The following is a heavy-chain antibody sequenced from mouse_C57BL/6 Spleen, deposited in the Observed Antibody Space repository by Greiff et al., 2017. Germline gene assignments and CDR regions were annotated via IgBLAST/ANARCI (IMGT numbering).Heavy chain of an antibody. CDR3: ARIRYSNYGLDY. Sequence: QVQLQQPGAELVKPGASVKLSCKASGYTFTSYWMQWVKQRPGQGLEWIGEIDPSDSYTNYNQKFKGKATLTVDTSSSTAYMQLSSLTSEDSAVYYCARIRYSNYGLDYWGQGTTLTVSS. J-gene: IGHJ2*01. CDR1: GYTFTSYW. V-gene: IGHV1-50*01. D-gene: IGHD2-5*01. CDR2: IDPSDSYT.